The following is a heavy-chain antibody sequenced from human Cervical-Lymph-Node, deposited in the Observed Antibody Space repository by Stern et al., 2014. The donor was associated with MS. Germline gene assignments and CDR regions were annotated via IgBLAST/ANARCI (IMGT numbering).Heavy chain of an antibody. Sequence: VQLVESGGGVAQPGRSLRISCAASGFSFTGYTIHWVRQAPGKWLAWVTYRSYDANKNQYSASVKARFTISRDSSKNTLYLQMNSLRVEDATLYYCGREDYRNYSPHIDYWGQGTLVTVSS. CDR2: RSYDANKN. V-gene: IGHV3-30-3*01. J-gene: IGHJ4*02. CDR1: GFSFTGYT. CDR3: GREDYRNYSPHIDY. D-gene: IGHD4-11*01.